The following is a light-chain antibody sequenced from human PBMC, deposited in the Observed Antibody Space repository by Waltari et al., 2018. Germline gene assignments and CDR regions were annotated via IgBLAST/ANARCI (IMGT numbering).Light chain of an antibody. CDR2: WAS. Sequence: DIVMTQSPDSLAVSLGERATINCKSSQSVSYNSNNENYLAWYQHKPGQPPTLLISWASTRESGVPDRISGSGSGTDFTLTSSSLQPEDVAVYYCQHYSGTSSAFGQGTRLEIK. CDR3: QHYSGTSSA. CDR1: QSVSYNSNNENY. J-gene: IGKJ5*01. V-gene: IGKV4-1*01.